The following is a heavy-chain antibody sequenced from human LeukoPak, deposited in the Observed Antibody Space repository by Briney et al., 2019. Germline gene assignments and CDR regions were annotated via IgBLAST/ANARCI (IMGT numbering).Heavy chain of an antibody. CDR1: GFTVSSNY. V-gene: IGHV3-53*01. J-gene: IGHJ4*02. CDR3: ARSIVGATTFDY. Sequence: GGSLRLSCAASGFTVSSNYMSWVRQAPGKGLEWVSVIYSGGSTYYADSVKGRFTISRDNSKNTLYLQMNSLRAEDTAVYYCARSIVGATTFDYWGQGTLVTVSS. D-gene: IGHD1-26*01. CDR2: IYSGGST.